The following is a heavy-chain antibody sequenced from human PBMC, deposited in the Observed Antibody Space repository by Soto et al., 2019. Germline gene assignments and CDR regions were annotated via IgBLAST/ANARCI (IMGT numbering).Heavy chain of an antibody. CDR3: ASIWYQLPNDYGMDV. D-gene: IGHD2-2*01. Sequence: SVKVSCKASGGTFSSYAISWVRQAPGQGLEWMGGIIPIFGTANYAQKFQGRVTITADKATSTAYMELSSLRSEDTAVYYCASIWYQLPNDYGMDVWGQGTTVNVSS. V-gene: IGHV1-69*06. CDR1: GGTFSSYA. J-gene: IGHJ6*02. CDR2: IIPIFGTA.